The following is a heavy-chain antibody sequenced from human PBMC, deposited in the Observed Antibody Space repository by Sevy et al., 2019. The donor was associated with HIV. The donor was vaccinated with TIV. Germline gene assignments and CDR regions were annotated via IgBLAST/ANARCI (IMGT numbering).Heavy chain of an antibody. CDR2: ISYDGSNK. Sequence: GGSLRLSCAASGFTFSSYGMHWVRQAPGKGLEWVAVISYDGSNKYYADSVKGRFTISRDNSKNTLYLQMNSLRAEDTAVYYCAKIGDEVGRTLDSSGYYSHWGQGTLVTVSS. CDR1: GFTFSSYG. J-gene: IGHJ4*02. CDR3: AKIGDEVGRTLDSSGYYSH. D-gene: IGHD3-22*01. V-gene: IGHV3-30*18.